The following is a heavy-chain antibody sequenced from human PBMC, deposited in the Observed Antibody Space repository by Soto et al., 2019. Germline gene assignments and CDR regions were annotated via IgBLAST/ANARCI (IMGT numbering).Heavy chain of an antibody. CDR2: INPNGGST. Sequence: QVQLVQSGAEVKKPGASVKVSCKASGYTFIHYYIHWVRQAPGQGLEWMAIINPNGGSTNYAQKFRTRVTVTSDMSTTTVSMELNSLRSDDTAVYFCARSLLKGDFWGQGTLVTLSS. CDR3: ARSLLKGDF. V-gene: IGHV1-46*01. J-gene: IGHJ4*02. CDR1: GYTFIHYY. D-gene: IGHD2-21*01.